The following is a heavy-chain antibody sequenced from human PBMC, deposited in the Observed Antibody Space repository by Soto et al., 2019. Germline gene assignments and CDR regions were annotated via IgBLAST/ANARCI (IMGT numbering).Heavy chain of an antibody. CDR3: ARTYDGSGPNSGGYGFDI. CDR2: IYYSGT. D-gene: IGHD3-22*01. V-gene: IGHV4-59*01. Sequence: SETLSLTCAVSGDSISSYYWSWIRQPPGKGLEWIAYIYYSGTSYNPSLKSRVSISLDTSKNQFSLKLSSVTAADTAVYYCARTYDGSGPNSGGYGFDIWGQGTMVTVSS. J-gene: IGHJ3*02. CDR1: GDSISSYY.